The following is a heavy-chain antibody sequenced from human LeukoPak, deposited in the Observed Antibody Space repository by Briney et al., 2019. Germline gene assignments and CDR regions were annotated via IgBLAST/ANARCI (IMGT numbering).Heavy chain of an antibody. CDR2: ISYGGNNQ. CDR3: ASLWFGELGDY. D-gene: IGHD3-10*01. J-gene: IGHJ4*02. Sequence: GGSLRLSCGASGFTFSRYAMNWVRQAPGQGLEWVAIISYGGNNQYYAESVKGRFTISRDNSKNTLYLQMNSLRAEDTAVYYCASLWFGELGDYWGQGTLVTVSS. V-gene: IGHV3-30-3*01. CDR1: GFTFSRYA.